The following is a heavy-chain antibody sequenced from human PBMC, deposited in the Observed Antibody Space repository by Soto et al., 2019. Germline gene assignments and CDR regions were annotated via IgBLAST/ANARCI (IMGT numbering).Heavy chain of an antibody. V-gene: IGHV4-59*01. Sequence: SETLSLTCTVSGGSITTYQWSWIRQPPGKGLEWIGGYSGFTNYNPSLESRATISVDHSKNQFFLTLRGDDTAMYYCVKDVVFWPWGQGTLVTVSS. CDR1: GGSITTYQ. CDR3: VKDVVFWP. CDR2: YSGFT. J-gene: IGHJ4*02. D-gene: IGHD2-15*01.